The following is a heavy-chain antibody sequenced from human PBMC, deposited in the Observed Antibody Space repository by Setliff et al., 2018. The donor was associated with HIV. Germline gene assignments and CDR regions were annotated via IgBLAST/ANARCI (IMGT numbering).Heavy chain of an antibody. CDR2: IHTDSGKT. CDR1: GYTFTNYA. Sequence: GASVKVSCKASGYTFTNYALYWVRQAPGQRPEYMGYIHTDSGKTYFSQKFQGRVTITRDTSASTAYMELSSLRSEDTAVYYCARGFEALYYYYGMDAWGQGTTVTVSS. D-gene: IGHD3-3*01. J-gene: IGHJ6*02. CDR3: ARGFEALYYYYGMDA. V-gene: IGHV1-3*04.